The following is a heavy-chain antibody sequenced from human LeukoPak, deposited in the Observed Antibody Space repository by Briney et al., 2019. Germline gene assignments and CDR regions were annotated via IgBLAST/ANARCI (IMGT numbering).Heavy chain of an antibody. D-gene: IGHD2-2*01. Sequence: ASVKVSCKASGGTSSSYAISWVRQAPGQGLEWMGGIIPIFGTANYAQKFQGRVTITADESTSTAYMELSSLRSEDTAVYYCARVGGYCSSTSCIGAFDIWGQGTMVTVSS. CDR1: GGTSSSYA. V-gene: IGHV1-69*13. J-gene: IGHJ3*02. CDR3: ARVGGYCSSTSCIGAFDI. CDR2: IIPIFGTA.